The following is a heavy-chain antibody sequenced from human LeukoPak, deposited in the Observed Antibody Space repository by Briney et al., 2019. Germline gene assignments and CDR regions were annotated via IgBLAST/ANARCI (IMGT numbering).Heavy chain of an antibody. D-gene: IGHD1-26*01. CDR3: VRDKGGRSGAIYYDAFDV. Sequence: PGGSLRLSCAASGFTFNTYWMIWVRQAPGKGLEWVANIDQSGSTKYYVDSLKGRFTISRDNAKNSLYLQMNSLRAEDTAVYYCVRDKGGRSGAIYYDAFDVWGRGTMVTVSS. CDR1: GFTFNTYW. CDR2: IDQSGSTK. J-gene: IGHJ3*01. V-gene: IGHV3-7*01.